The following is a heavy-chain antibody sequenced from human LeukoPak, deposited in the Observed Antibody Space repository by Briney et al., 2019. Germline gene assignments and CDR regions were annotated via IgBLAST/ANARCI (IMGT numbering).Heavy chain of an antibody. CDR1: GFTFSSYS. CDR2: ISSSSSYI. D-gene: IGHD5-18*01. V-gene: IGHV3-21*01. CDR3: ARDPTVPAGYGYGGGGY. Sequence: GGSLRLSCAASGFTFSSYSMNWVRQAPGKGLEWVSSISSSSSYIYYADSVKGRFTISRDNAKNSLYLQMNSLRAEDTAVYYCARDPTVPAGYGYGGGGYWGQGTLVTVSS. J-gene: IGHJ4*02.